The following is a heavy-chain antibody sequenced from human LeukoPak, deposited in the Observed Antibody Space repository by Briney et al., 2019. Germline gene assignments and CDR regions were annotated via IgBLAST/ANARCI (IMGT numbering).Heavy chain of an antibody. J-gene: IGHJ4*02. CDR1: GGSISSYY. CDR2: IYTSGST. D-gene: IGHD5-12*01. Sequence: PSETLSLTCTVSGGSISSYYWSWIRQPAGKGLEWIGRIYTSGSTNYNPSLKSRVTMSVDTSKNQFSLKLSSVTAADTAVYYCAREGRGDIVATMIIDYWGQGTLVTVSS. V-gene: IGHV4-4*07. CDR3: AREGRGDIVATMIIDY.